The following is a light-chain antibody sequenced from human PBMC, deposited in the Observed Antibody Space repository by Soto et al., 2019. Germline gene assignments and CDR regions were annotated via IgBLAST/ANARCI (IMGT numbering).Light chain of an antibody. V-gene: IGLV7-43*01. CDR3: LLYYGGAHV. CDR1: TGAVTSDNY. J-gene: IGLJ1*01. Sequence: QAVVTQESSLTVSPGGTVTLTCASSTGAVTSDNYPNWFQQKPGQAPTTLIYGAINKYSWTPARFSGSLLGGKAALTLSGAQPEDEADYYCLLYYGGAHVFGAGTKLTVL. CDR2: GAI.